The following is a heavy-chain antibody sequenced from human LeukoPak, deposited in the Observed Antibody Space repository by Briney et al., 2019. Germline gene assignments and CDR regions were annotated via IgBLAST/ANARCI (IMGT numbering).Heavy chain of an antibody. CDR3: ARLGCSGGSCYFRYYFDY. Sequence: PGGSLRLSCAASGFTFNSYAMSWVRQAPGKGLEWVSYISFSGSSIDYADSLKGRFTISRDNAKNSLYLQMNSLRAEDTAVYYCARLGCSGGSCYFRYYFDYWGQGTLVTVSS. CDR2: ISFSGSSI. J-gene: IGHJ4*02. D-gene: IGHD2-15*01. V-gene: IGHV3-21*01. CDR1: GFTFNSYA.